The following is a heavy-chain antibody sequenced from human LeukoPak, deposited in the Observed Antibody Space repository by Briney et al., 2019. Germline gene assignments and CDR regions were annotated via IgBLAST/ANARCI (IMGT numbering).Heavy chain of an antibody. D-gene: IGHD3-22*01. CDR2: IYITGST. CDR1: SGSFSSYY. J-gene: IGHJ4*02. V-gene: IGHV4-4*07. CDR3: ARGRGYYQDY. Sequence: SETLSLTCTVSSGSFSSYYWNWIRQPAGKGLEWIGRIYITGSTNYNPSLKSRVTMSVDTSKNQFSLKLSSVTAANTAVYYCARGRGYYQDYWGQGTLVTVSS.